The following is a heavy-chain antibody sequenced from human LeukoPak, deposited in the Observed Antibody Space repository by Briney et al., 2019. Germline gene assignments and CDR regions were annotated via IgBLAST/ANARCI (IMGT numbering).Heavy chain of an antibody. CDR1: GFTFSRYG. V-gene: IGHV3-30*18. CDR2: ISYDGSNK. CDR3: AKDWNRDYYDSSGSIDY. Sequence: PGGSLRLSCAASGFTFSRYGMHWVRQAPGKGLEWVAVISYDGSNKYYADSVKGRFTISRDNSKNTLYLQMNSLRAEDTAVYYCAKDWNRDYYDSSGSIDYWGQGTLVTVSS. D-gene: IGHD3-22*01. J-gene: IGHJ4*02.